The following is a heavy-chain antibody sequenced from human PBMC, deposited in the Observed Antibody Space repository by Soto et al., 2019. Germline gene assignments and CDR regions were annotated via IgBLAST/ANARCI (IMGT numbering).Heavy chain of an antibody. J-gene: IGHJ4*02. V-gene: IGHV4-34*01. D-gene: IGHD2-15*01. CDR3: AVAVAVGDPGDN. Sequence: PSETLSLTCAVYGGSFSCYYWSWIRQPPGKGLEWIGEINHSGSTNYNPSLKSRVTIPVDTSKNQFSLKLSSLTAADTAVYFCAVAVAVGDPGDNWGQGALVTVSS. CDR1: GGSFSCYY. CDR2: INHSGST.